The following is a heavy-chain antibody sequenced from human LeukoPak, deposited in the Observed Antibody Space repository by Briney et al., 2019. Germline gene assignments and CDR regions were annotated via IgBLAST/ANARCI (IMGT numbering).Heavy chain of an antibody. CDR1: GFTFSDYW. Sequence: PGGSLRLSCAASGFTFSDYWMHWVRQGSGKGLVWVSRINSDGSTTSSADSVKGRFTISRDNAKNTLYLQMNSLRAEDTAVYYCTRDFDGSGSYNWFDPWGQGTLVTVSS. CDR3: TRDFDGSGSYNWFDP. D-gene: IGHD3-10*01. CDR2: INSDGSTT. J-gene: IGHJ5*02. V-gene: IGHV3-74*01.